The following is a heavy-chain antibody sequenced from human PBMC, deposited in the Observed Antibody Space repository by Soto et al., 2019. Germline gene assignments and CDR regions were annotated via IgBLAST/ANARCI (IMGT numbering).Heavy chain of an antibody. Sequence: EAYLEESGGGLVPPGGSLTLSCGASGFTFGSHWMSWVRRAPGKGLEWVANINPAGNEKYYVDSLEGRFTVSRDNANNFLFLQMSSLRAEDSAVYYCTRTVVRYFDSWGQGTLVTVSS. V-gene: IGHV3-7*01. J-gene: IGHJ4*02. CDR2: INPAGNEK. CDR3: TRTVVRYFDS. CDR1: GFTFGSHW. D-gene: IGHD2-15*01.